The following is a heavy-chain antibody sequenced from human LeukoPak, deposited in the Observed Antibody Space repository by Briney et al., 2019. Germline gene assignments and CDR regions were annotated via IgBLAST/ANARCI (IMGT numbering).Heavy chain of an antibody. Sequence: SQTLSLTCAISGDSVSSNNGAWSWIRQSPSRGLEWLGRTYYRSKWYNDYAGSLMSRITISPDTSKNQLSLQLYSVTPEDTAVYYCARDVGTTAWHTFDYWGQGTLVTVSS. J-gene: IGHJ4*02. CDR3: ARDVGTTAWHTFDY. D-gene: IGHD1-14*01. CDR1: GDSVSSNNGA. CDR2: TYYRSKWYN. V-gene: IGHV6-1*01.